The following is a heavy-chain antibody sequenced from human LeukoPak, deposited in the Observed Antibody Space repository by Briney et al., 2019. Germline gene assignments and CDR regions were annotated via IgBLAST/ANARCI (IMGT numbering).Heavy chain of an antibody. CDR1: GASISSYY. D-gene: IGHD4-17*01. Sequence: SETLSLTCTVSGASISSYYWNWIRQPPGKGLEWIGYIYYNGSTIYNPSLKSRVTMSVDMSKNQFSLKLNSVTAADTAVYYCATRPGDYPPWSFDLWGRGTLVTVSS. J-gene: IGHJ2*01. V-gene: IGHV4-59*08. CDR3: ATRPGDYPPWSFDL. CDR2: IYYNGST.